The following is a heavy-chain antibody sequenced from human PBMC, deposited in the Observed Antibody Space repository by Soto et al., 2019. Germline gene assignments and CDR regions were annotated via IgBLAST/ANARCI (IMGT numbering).Heavy chain of an antibody. D-gene: IGHD6-19*01. Sequence: QVQLVESGGGVVQPGRSLRLSCAASGFTLSSYTMYWVRQAPGKGLEWVASTSSDGINEYYADSAKGRFTISRDNSKNTLFVQMNSLRAEESGMYFCARERSLAVAAPGYWGQGTRVTVSS. CDR1: GFTLSSYT. V-gene: IGHV3-30-3*01. J-gene: IGHJ4*02. CDR2: TSSDGINE. CDR3: ARERSLAVAAPGY.